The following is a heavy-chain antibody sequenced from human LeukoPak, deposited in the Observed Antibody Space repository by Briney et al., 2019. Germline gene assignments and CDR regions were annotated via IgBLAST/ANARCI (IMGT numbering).Heavy chain of an antibody. CDR1: GFTFDDYA. J-gene: IGHJ4*02. V-gene: IGHV3-9*01. CDR2: ISWNSGSI. D-gene: IGHD3-22*01. Sequence: PGRSLRLSCAASGFTFDDYAMHWVRQAPGNGLEWVSGISWNSGSIGYADSVKGRFTISRDNAKNSLYLQMNSLRAEDTALYYCAKFPTYYYDSSGYYYGDSFDYWGQGTLVTVSS. CDR3: AKFPTYYYDSSGYYYGDSFDY.